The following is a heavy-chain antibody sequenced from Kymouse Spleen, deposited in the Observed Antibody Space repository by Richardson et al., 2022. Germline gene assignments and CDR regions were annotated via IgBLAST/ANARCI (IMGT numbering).Heavy chain of an antibody. CDR1: GDSVSSNSAA. D-gene: IGHD3-10*01. V-gene: IGHV6-1*01. CDR2: TYYRSKWYN. CDR3: ASNYYGSGSYEGYYYYGMDV. J-gene: IGHJ6*02. Sequence: QVQLQQSGPGLVKPSQTLSLTCAISGDSVSSNSAAWNWIRQSPSRGLEWLGRTYYRSKWYNDYAVSVKSRITINPDTSKNQFSLQLNSVTPEDTAVYYCASNYYGSGSYEGYYYYGMDVWGQGTTVTVSS.